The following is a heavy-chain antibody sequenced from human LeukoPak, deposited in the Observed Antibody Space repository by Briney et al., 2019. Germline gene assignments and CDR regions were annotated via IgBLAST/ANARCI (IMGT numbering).Heavy chain of an antibody. V-gene: IGHV3-21*01. D-gene: IGHD3-10*01. J-gene: IGHJ6*03. Sequence: NTGGSLRLSCAASGFTFSTYSMNWVRQAPGKGLEWVSSISSSSSYIYYADSVKGRFTISRDNAKNSLYLQMNSLRAEDTAVYYCARVGSPLYGSNYYYYMDVWGKGTTVTVSS. CDR1: GFTFSTYS. CDR3: ARVGSPLYGSNYYYYMDV. CDR2: ISSSSSYI.